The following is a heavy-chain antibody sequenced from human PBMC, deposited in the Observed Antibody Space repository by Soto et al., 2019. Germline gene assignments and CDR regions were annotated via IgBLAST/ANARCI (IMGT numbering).Heavy chain of an antibody. CDR1: ACSISSNY. V-gene: IGHV4-59*01. J-gene: IGHJ2*01. CDR2: VSYSGST. Sequence: SETLSLACTVSACSISSNYWSWIRQPPGKGLEWIGCVSYSGSTNYNPSLKSRVTLSLDTSKNQFSLRLSSVTTADTAVYYCARYSGTSWVWYFDLWGRGTLVTVSS. D-gene: IGHD5-12*01. CDR3: ARYSGTSWVWYFDL.